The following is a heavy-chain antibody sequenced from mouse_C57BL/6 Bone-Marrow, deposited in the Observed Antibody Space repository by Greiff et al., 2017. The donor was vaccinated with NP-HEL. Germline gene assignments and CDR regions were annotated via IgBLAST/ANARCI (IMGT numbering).Heavy chain of an antibody. J-gene: IGHJ2*01. CDR2: SRNKANDYTT. CDR3: ARDAGDGYLDY. V-gene: IGHV7-1*01. CDR1: GFTFSDFY. Sequence: EVKVAESGGGLVQSGRSLRLSCATSGFTFSDFYMEWVRQAPGKGLEWIAASRNKANDYTTEYSVSVKGRFTVSRDTSQSILYLQMKALRAEDTAIYYCARDAGDGYLDYWGQGTTLTVSS. D-gene: IGHD2-3*01.